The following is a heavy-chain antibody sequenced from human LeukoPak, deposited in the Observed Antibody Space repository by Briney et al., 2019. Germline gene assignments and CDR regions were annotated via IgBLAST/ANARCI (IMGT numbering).Heavy chain of an antibody. J-gene: IGHJ6*02. CDR1: GYTFTGYY. CDR3: AVAYCSSTSCYTGGDYGMDV. D-gene: IGHD2-2*02. V-gene: IGHV1-2*02. CDR2: INPNSGGT. Sequence: ASVRVSCTASGYTFTGYYMHWARQAPGQGLEWMGWINPNSGGTNYAQKFQGRVTMTRDTSISTAYMELSRLRSDDTAVYYCAVAYCSSTSCYTGGDYGMDVWGQGTTVTVSS.